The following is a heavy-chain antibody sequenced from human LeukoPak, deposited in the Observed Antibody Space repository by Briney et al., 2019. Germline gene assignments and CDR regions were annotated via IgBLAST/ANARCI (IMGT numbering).Heavy chain of an antibody. CDR2: ISGSGGST. CDR1: GFTFSSNA. D-gene: IGHD1-26*01. V-gene: IGHV3-23*01. J-gene: IGHJ4*02. CDR3: AKDHEWGHFDY. Sequence: GGSLRLSCAASGFTFSSNAMSWVPQAPGKGLEWVSAISGSGGSTYYADSVKGRFTISRDNSKNTLYLQINSLRAEDTAVYYCAKDHEWGHFDYWGQGTLVTVSS.